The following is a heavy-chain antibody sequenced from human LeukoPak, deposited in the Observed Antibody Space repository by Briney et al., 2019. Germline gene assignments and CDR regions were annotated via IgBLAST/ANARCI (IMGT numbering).Heavy chain of an antibody. CDR2: IYRSGST. D-gene: IGHD3-9*01. V-gene: IGHV4-31*03. Sequence: SQTLSLTCTVSGGSISNGGFYLNWIRQHPGKGLEWIGSIYRSGSTYYNPSLYNPSLKSRVIMSLDTSKNQFSLKLNSVTAADTAVYYCARDLTGYFKFDFWGQGTLVTVSS. J-gene: IGHJ4*02. CDR3: ARDLTGYFKFDF. CDR1: GGSISNGGFY.